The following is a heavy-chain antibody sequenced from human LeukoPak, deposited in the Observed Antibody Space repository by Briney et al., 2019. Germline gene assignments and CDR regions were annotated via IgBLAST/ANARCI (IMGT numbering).Heavy chain of an antibody. CDR1: GVSVSDYY. Sequence: PSETLSLTCAVSGVSVSDYYWSWIRQSPEKGLWWIGEVSPGGYTTYNPSLRSRVIISADTSENQLSLNVTSVTAADTALYYCARIRCGRGQARCYNHWAQGSLVTVSS. CDR3: ARIRCGRGQARCYNH. D-gene: IGHD2-21*01. J-gene: IGHJ5*02. V-gene: IGHV4-34*01. CDR2: VSPGGYT.